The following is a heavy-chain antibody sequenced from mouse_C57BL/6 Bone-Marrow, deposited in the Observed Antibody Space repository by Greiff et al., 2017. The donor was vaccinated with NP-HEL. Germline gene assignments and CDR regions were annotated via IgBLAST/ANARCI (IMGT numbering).Heavy chain of an antibody. J-gene: IGHJ4*01. CDR2: IYPGDGDT. CDR3: TRTGTRGDY. CDR1: GYAFSSSW. V-gene: IGHV1-82*01. D-gene: IGHD4-1*01. Sequence: VQLQQSGPELVKPGASVKISCKASGYAFSSSWMNWVKQRPGKGLEWIGRIYPGDGDTNYNGKFKGKATLTADKSSSTAYMQLSSLTSEDSAVYYCTRTGTRGDYWGQGTSVTVSS.